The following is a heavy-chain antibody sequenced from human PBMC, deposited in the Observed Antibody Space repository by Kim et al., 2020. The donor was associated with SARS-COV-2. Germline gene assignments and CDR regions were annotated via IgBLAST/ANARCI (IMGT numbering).Heavy chain of an antibody. V-gene: IGHV3-74*01. CDR2: INNDGSGT. D-gene: IGHD3-3*01. Sequence: GGSLRLFCAASGFTFSNYWMHWVRQAPGKGLLWVSRINNDGSGTSYADSVKGRFTISRDNAKNTLYLQMNSLRVEDTAVYYCVRGSGNYGYGMGVWGQGTTVTVSS. CDR1: GFTFSNYW. J-gene: IGHJ6*02. CDR3: VRGSGNYGYGMGV.